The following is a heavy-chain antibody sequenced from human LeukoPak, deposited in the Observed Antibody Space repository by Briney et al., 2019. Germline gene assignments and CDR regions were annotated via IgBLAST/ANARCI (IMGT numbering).Heavy chain of an antibody. CDR1: GFTFSNYW. V-gene: IGHV3-7*05. Sequence: GGSLRLSCAASGFTFSNYWMSWVRQAPGRGLEWVANINHDGSETYYADSVKGRFTISRDNAKNSLSLQMNSLRAEDTAIYYCARWDYWGQGTLVTVSS. CDR2: INHDGSET. CDR3: ARWDY. J-gene: IGHJ4*02.